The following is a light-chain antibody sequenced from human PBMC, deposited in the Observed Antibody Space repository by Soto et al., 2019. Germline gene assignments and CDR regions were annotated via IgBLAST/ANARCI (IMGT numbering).Light chain of an antibody. CDR3: QQYGSPPPSIT. CDR1: RSVDSSY. J-gene: IGKJ5*01. V-gene: IGKV3-20*01. CDR2: GAS. Sequence: EVVLAQSPGPLSLSPGERAILPCRASRSVDSSYLAWYQQRPGQAPRLLIYGASTRATGIPDRFSGSGSGTDFTLTISRLEPEDFAMYYCQQYGSPPPSITFGQGTRLEIK.